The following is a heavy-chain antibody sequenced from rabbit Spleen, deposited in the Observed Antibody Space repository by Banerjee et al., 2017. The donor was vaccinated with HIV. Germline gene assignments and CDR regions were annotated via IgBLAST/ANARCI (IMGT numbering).Heavy chain of an antibody. J-gene: IGHJ6*01. CDR3: AKDTGTSFSTYGMDL. D-gene: IGHD8-1*01. Sequence: QTLEESGGDLVKPGASLTLTCTASGFDLSNYYYIYWVRQAPGKGLEWIGCIYTGGSGGIYYASWARGRLTISKTSSTTVTLQMTSLTVADTATYFCAKDTGTSFSTYGMDLWGQGTLVTVS. CDR1: GFDLSNYYY. CDR2: IYTGGSGGI. V-gene: IGHV1S40*01.